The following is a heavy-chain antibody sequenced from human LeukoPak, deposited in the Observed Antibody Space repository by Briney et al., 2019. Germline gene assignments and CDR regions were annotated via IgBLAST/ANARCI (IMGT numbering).Heavy chain of an antibody. CDR2: VDPEDGKT. CDR3: ATVDGDTPHVRPFDP. D-gene: IGHD5-18*01. J-gene: IGHJ5*02. Sequence: ATVTISCKASGYTFTDYYMQWVQQAPGKGLEWMGRVDPEDGKTIYAENFQGRLTITADTSTDTVYMELSSLRSEDTAVYYCATVDGDTPHVRPFDPWGQGTLVTVSS. V-gene: IGHV1-69-2*01. CDR1: GYTFTDYY.